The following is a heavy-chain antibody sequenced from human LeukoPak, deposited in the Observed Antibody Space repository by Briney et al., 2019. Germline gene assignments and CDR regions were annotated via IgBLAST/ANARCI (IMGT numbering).Heavy chain of an antibody. CDR1: GFPFSSYW. J-gene: IGHJ4*02. V-gene: IGHV3-7*01. CDR2: IKQDGSEK. D-gene: IGHD3-10*01. CDR3: AREKVLLWFGEQEGFDY. Sequence: GGSLRLSCAASGFPFSSYWMSWVRQAPGKGLEWVANIKQDGSEKYYVDSVKGRFTISRDNAKNSLYLQMNSLRAEDTAVYYCAREKVLLWFGEQEGFDYWGQGTLVTVSS.